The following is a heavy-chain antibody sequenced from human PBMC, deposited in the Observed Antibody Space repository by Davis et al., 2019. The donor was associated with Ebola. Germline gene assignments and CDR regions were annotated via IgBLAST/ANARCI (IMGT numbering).Heavy chain of an antibody. Sequence: LVKVSCKASGYTFTSYGINWVRQAPGQGLEWMGGIIPMFGTANYAQKFQGRVTITADESTSTAYMELSSLRSEDTAVYYCARGRDCTNGVCYKAHWFDSWGQGTLVTVSS. V-gene: IGHV1-69*13. J-gene: IGHJ5*01. CDR2: IIPMFGTA. D-gene: IGHD2-8*01. CDR1: GYTFTSYG. CDR3: ARGRDCTNGVCYKAHWFDS.